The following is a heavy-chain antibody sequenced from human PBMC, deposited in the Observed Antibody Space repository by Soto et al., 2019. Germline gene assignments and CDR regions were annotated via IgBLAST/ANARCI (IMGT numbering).Heavy chain of an antibody. J-gene: IGHJ4*02. Sequence: PSETLSLTCTVSGGSISSSSYYWGWIRQPPGKGLEWIGSIYYSGSTYYNPSLKSRVTISVDTSKNQFPLKLSSVTAADTAVYYCARHENRGYSYGDFDYWGQGTLVTVSS. D-gene: IGHD5-18*01. CDR3: ARHENRGYSYGDFDY. CDR2: IYYSGST. CDR1: GGSISSSSYY. V-gene: IGHV4-39*01.